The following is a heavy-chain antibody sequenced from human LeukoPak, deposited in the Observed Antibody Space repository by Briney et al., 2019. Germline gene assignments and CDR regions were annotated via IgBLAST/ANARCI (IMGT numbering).Heavy chain of an antibody. D-gene: IGHD3-10*01. V-gene: IGHV3-48*02. CDR3: ARGNYGSGSYLRDGNYYYYGMDV. CDR2: ISSSSSTI. J-gene: IGHJ6*02. Sequence: PGGSLRLSCAASGFTFSSYSMNWVRQAPGKGLEWVSYISSSSSTIYYADSVKGRFTISRDNAKNSLYLQMNSLRDEDTAVYYCARGNYGSGSYLRDGNYYYYGMDVWGQGTTVTVSS. CDR1: GFTFSSYS.